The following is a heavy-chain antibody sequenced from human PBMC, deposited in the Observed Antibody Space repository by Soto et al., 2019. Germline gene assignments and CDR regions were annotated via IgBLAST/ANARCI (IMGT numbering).Heavy chain of an antibody. V-gene: IGHV4-59*12. CDR2: VDYSGRA. CDR3: ARGAIFGVINKGYYYYYYGMDV. J-gene: IGHJ6*02. CDR1: GGSLSNYY. D-gene: IGHD3-3*01. Sequence: SETLSLTCSVSGGSLSNYYWSWIRQSPGKGLEWIGYVDYSGRAHYTPSLKSRVTISVDTSKNQFSLKLSSVTAADTAVYYCARGAIFGVINKGYYYYYYGMDVWGQGTTVTVSS.